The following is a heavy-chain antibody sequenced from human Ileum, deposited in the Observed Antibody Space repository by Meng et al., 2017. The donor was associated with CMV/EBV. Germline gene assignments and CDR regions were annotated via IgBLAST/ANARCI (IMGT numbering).Heavy chain of an antibody. V-gene: IGHV3-15*01. D-gene: IGHD2-8*02. J-gene: IGHJ4*02. Sequence: SCAASGFTFHDAWLSWVRQAPGKGLEWVGLIKKKADGETTDYAAPVKGRFTISRDDSNNTLYLQMNSLKIEDTAVYYCTPGGGGVGDWGQGTLVTVSS. CDR2: IKKKADGETT. CDR3: TPGGGGVGD. CDR1: GFTFHDAW.